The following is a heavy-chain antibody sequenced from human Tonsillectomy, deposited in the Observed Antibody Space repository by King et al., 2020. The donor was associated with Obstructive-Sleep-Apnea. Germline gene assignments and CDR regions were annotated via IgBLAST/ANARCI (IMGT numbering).Heavy chain of an antibody. J-gene: IGHJ4*02. CDR2: MKCKTYGGTK. D-gene: IGHD2-15*01. CDR1: GFTLSYAW. CDR3: TTGYCSGRSCLYFDY. V-gene: IGHV3-15*01. Sequence: VQLVESGGGLVKPGGSLRLSCAASGFTLSYAWMTWVRQAPGKGLELGGGMKCKTYGGTKDYAAPVKGRFTISRDDSTNTLYLQMNSLKSEDTAVYYCTTGYCSGRSCLYFDYWGQGTLVTVSS.